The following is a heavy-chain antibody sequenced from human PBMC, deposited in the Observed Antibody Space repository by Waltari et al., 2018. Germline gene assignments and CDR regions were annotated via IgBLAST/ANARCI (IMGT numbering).Heavy chain of an antibody. CDR3: ARARGYSYGVDY. V-gene: IGHV4-31*03. CDR1: GGSISRGGYY. J-gene: IGHJ4*02. CDR2: IYYSGST. D-gene: IGHD5-18*01. Sequence: QVQLQESGPGLVKPSQTLSLTCTVSGGSISRGGYYWSWIRQHPGKGLEWIGYIYYSGSTYYNPSLKSRVTISVDTSKNQFSLKLSSVTAADTAVYYCARARGYSYGVDYWGQGTLVTVSS.